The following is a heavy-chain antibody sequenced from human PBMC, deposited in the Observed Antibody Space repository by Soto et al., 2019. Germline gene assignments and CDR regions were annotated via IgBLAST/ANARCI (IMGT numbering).Heavy chain of an antibody. V-gene: IGHV3-23*01. D-gene: IGHD3-9*01. CDR2: ISGNGVST. J-gene: IGHJ4*02. CDR3: ARAARIRYPASDY. CDR1: GFAFSSYA. Sequence: GGSLRLSCAASGFAFSSYAMSWVRQAPGKGLEWVSGISGNGVSTFYADSVKGRCTISRDNSKNTAYLQMNSLRSEDTAVYYCARAARIRYPASDYWGQGTLVTVSS.